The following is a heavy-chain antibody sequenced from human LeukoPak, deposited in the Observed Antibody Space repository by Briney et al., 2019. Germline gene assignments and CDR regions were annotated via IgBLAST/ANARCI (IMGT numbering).Heavy chain of an antibody. D-gene: IGHD3-16*02. CDR1: GGSFSGYY. CDR3: ARVIYRGMDV. J-gene: IGHJ6*02. CDR2: INHSGST. V-gene: IGHV4-34*01. Sequence: SSETLSRTCAVYGGSFSGYYWSWIRQPPGKGLEWIGEINHSGSTNYNPSLKSRVTISVDTSKNQFSLKLSSVTAADTAVYYCARVIYRGMDVWGQGTTVTVSS.